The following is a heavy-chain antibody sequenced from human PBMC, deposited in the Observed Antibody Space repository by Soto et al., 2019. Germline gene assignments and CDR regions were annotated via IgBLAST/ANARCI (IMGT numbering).Heavy chain of an antibody. Sequence: SETLSLTCAVYGGSFSGYYWSWIRQPPGKGLEWIGEINHSGSTNYNPSLKSRVTISVDTSKNQFSLKLSSVTAADTAVYYCARGRSLDYWGQGTLVTVSS. CDR3: ARGRSLDY. J-gene: IGHJ4*02. V-gene: IGHV4-34*01. CDR1: GGSFSGYY. CDR2: INHSGST.